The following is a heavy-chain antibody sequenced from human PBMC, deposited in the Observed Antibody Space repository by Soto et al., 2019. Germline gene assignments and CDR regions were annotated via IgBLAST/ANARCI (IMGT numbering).Heavy chain of an antibody. D-gene: IGHD1-26*01. V-gene: IGHV4-61*01. CDR2: ISTSGST. CDR3: ATIGIVGATSVDY. CDR1: GGSVSSSSYY. Sequence: KTSETLSLTCTVSGGSVSSSSYYWSWIRQPPGKGLEWIGYISTSGSTNHDPSLKSRVTVSVDTSKNQFSLKLSSVTAADTAVYYCATIGIVGATSVDYWGQGTLVTVSS. J-gene: IGHJ4*02.